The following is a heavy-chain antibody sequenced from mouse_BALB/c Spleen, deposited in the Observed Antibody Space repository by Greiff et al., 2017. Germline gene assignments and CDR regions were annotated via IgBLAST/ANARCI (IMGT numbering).Heavy chain of an antibody. CDR1: GYTFTDYN. J-gene: IGHJ2*01. CDR2: IYPYNGGT. D-gene: IGHD1-1*01. Sequence: VHVKQSGPELVKPGASVKISCKASGYTFTDYNMHWVKQSHGKSLEWIGYIYPYNGGTGYNQKFKSKATLTVDNSSSTAYMELRSLTSEDSAVYYCARYYYGSSLFDYWGQGTTLTVSS. V-gene: IGHV1S29*02. CDR3: ARYYYGSSLFDY.